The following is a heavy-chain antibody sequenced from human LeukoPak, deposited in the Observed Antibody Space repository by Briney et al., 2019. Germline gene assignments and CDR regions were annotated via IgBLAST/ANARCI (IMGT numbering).Heavy chain of an antibody. D-gene: IGHD1-26*01. CDR1: GYTFTGYC. CDR2: INPNSGGT. V-gene: IGHV1-2*02. J-gene: IGHJ4*02. Sequence: ASVKVSCKASGYTFTGYCMHWVRQAPGQGLEWMGWINPNSGGTNYAQKFQGRVTMTRDTSISTAYMELSRLRSDDTAVYYCASFPEGSGSYYSFDYWGQGTLVTVSS. CDR3: ASFPEGSGSYYSFDY.